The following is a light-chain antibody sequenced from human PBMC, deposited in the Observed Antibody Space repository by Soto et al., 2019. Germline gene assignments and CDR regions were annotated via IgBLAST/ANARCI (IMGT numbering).Light chain of an antibody. J-gene: IGLJ2*01. CDR3: SSYTSSSTLVV. Sequence: QSALTQPASMSGSPGQAITSSCTGTSSDVGGYNYVSWYQQHPGKAPKLMIYDVSNRPSGVSNRFSGSKSGNTASLTISGLQAEDEADYYCSSYTSSSTLVVFGGATKLTVL. V-gene: IGLV2-14*01. CDR2: DVS. CDR1: SSDVGGYNY.